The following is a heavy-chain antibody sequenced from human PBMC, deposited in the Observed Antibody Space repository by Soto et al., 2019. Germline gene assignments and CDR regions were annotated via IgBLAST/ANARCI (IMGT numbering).Heavy chain of an antibody. Sequence: QVQLVQSGAEVTKPGASVKVSCKASGYTFSNYEINWVRQATGHGLEWMGWMSPDTGNTAYAQKFQGRVTMTRNTSKSTAYMELSSLRSEDMAVYYCARSSWLEYWGQGTLVTVSS. D-gene: IGHD6-13*01. CDR1: GYTFSNYE. V-gene: IGHV1-8*01. CDR3: ARSSWLEY. J-gene: IGHJ4*02. CDR2: MSPDTGNT.